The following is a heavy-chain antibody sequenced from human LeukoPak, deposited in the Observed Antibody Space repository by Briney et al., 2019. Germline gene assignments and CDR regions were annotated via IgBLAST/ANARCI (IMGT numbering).Heavy chain of an antibody. CDR3: ARHRYGTFDY. CDR2: INYSGNT. D-gene: IGHD2-8*01. V-gene: IGHV4-39*01. Sequence: KPSETLSLTCTVSGGPISSSSYYWGWIRQPPGKGLEWIGSINYSGNTYYNPSLKSRVTMSVDTSKNQLSLKLSSVTATDTAVYYCARHRYGTFDYWGQGTLVTVSS. J-gene: IGHJ4*02. CDR1: GGPISSSSYY.